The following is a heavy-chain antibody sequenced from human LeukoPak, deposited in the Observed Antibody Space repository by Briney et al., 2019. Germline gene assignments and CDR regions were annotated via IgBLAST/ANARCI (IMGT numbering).Heavy chain of an antibody. CDR2: INHSGST. D-gene: IGHD6-6*01. V-gene: IGHV4-34*01. J-gene: IGHJ5*02. Sequence: SETLSLTCAVNGGSFSGYYWSWIRQPPGKGLEWIGEINHSGSTNYNPSLKSRVTISVDTSKNQFSLKLSSVTAADTAVYYCARGVHGHTTSSHWFDPWGQGTLVTVSS. CDR3: ARGVHGHTTSSHWFDP. CDR1: GGSFSGYY.